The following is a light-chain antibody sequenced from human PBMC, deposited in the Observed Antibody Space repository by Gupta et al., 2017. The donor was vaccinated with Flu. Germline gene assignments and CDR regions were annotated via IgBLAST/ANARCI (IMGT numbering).Light chain of an antibody. CDR3: GAWDSSLDSWV. J-gene: IGLJ3*02. V-gene: IGLV1-51*02. Sequence: SSSNIGNNYVSWFQQLPGTAPKLLIYENNKRPSGIPDRFSGTKSATSATLGITGLQTGDEGDYYCGAWDSSLDSWVFGGGTKLPVL. CDR2: ENN. CDR1: SSNIGNNY.